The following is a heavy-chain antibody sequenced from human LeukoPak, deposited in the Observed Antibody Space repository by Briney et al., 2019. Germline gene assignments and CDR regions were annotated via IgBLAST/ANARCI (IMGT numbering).Heavy chain of an antibody. CDR3: AKGSWSSPPYFFGY. CDR2: GTERGACT. CDR1: RFTFSNYP. V-gene: IGHV3-23*01. J-gene: IGHJ4*02. Sequence: GGSLRLSFVASRFTFSNYPMSWVGQAPGKGLDWVSSGTERGACTCRTGSAMGRSAISKDNSKNTLYQQMNSLKVENTAIYYCAKGSWSSPPYFFGYWGQGTLVTVSS. D-gene: IGHD6-13*01.